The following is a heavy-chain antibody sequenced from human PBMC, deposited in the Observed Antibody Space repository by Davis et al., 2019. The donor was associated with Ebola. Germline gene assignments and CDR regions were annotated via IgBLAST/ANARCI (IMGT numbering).Heavy chain of an antibody. D-gene: IGHD3-22*01. Sequence: GESLKIPCAASGFTFSSYGMHWVRQAPGKGLEWVAVIWYDGSNKYYADSVKGRFTISRDNSKNTLYLQMNSLRAEDTAVYFCARDRGDSSGYYYFDYWGQGTLVTVSS. CDR2: IWYDGSNK. J-gene: IGHJ4*02. CDR1: GFTFSSYG. V-gene: IGHV3-33*01. CDR3: ARDRGDSSGYYYFDY.